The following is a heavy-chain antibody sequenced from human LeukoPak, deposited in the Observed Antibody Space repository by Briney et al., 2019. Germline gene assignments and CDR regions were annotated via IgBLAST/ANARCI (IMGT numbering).Heavy chain of an antibody. J-gene: IGHJ6*02. CDR2: IYYSGST. CDR1: GGSISSSSYY. V-gene: IGHV4-39*01. CDR3: ARGYCSSTSCYGALYYYYYGMDV. Sequence: TSETLSLTCTVPGGSISSSSYYWGWIRQPPGKGLEWIGSIYYSGSTYYNPSLKSRVTISVDTSKNQFSLKLSSVTAADTAVYYCARGYCSSTSCYGALYYYYYGMDVWGQGTTVTVSS. D-gene: IGHD2-2*01.